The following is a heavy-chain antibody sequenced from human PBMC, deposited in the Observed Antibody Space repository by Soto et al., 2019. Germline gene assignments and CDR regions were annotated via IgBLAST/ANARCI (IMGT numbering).Heavy chain of an antibody. Sequence: SETLSLTCAVYGGSFSGYYWSWIRQPPGKGLEWIGEINHSGSTNYNPSLKSRVTISVDTSKNQFSLKLSSVTAADTAVYYCARNPSVQNYYYMDVWGKGTTVTVSS. CDR2: INHSGST. CDR3: ARNPSVQNYYYMDV. CDR1: GGSFSGYY. V-gene: IGHV4-34*01. J-gene: IGHJ6*03.